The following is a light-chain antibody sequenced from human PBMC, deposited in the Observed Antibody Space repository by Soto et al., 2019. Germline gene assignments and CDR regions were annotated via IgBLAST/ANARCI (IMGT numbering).Light chain of an antibody. V-gene: IGLV2-18*02. CDR3: SSYTSSSTYV. CDR1: SSDVGGSNG. J-gene: IGLJ1*01. CDR2: DVS. Sequence: QSVLTQPPSVSGSPGQSVAISCTGTSSDVGGSNGVSWYQQPPGTAPKLIIYDVSNRPSGVPDRFSGSKSGNPASLIISGLQAEDEGDYYCSSYTSSSTYVFGTGTKLTVL.